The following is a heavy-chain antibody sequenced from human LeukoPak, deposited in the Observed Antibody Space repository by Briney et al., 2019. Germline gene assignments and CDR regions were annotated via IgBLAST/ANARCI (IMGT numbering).Heavy chain of an antibody. J-gene: IGHJ4*02. D-gene: IGHD3-22*01. CDR3: AKSRDSSSYYLSYFDY. V-gene: IGHV3-23*01. CDR2: ITGSGGST. CDR1: GFTFNNYA. Sequence: PGGSLRLSCAASGFTFNNYAMSWVRQAPGKGLEWVSTITGSGGSTYYADSVKGRFTISRDNSNNTLYLQMNSLRAEDTAVYYCAKSRDSSSYYLSYFDYWGQGTLVTVSS.